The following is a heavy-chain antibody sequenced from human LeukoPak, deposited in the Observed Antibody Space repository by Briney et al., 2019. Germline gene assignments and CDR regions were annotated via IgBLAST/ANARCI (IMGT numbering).Heavy chain of an antibody. J-gene: IGHJ6*03. V-gene: IGHV4-59*01. CDR3: ARRTVTTPPFYYYYIDV. Sequence: SETLSLTCTFSGGSISSYYWSWIRQPPGKGLDWIGYIYYSGSTNYNPSLKSRVTISVDTSKNQFSLNLSSVTAADTAVYYCARRTVTTPPFYYYYIDVWGKGTTVTVSS. CDR2: IYYSGST. CDR1: GGSISSYY. D-gene: IGHD4-17*01.